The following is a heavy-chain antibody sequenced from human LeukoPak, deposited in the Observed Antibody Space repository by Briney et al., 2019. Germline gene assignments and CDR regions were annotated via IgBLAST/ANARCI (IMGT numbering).Heavy chain of an antibody. D-gene: IGHD6-13*01. CDR1: GGTFSSYA. CDR3: ARGYPLSTTAAGTYFQH. J-gene: IGHJ1*01. Sequence: ASVKVSCKASGGTFSSYAISWVRQAPGQGLEWMGRINPNSGGTNYAQKFQGRVTMTRDTSISTAYMELSRLRSDDTAVYYCARGYPLSTTAAGTYFQHWGQGTLVTVSS. CDR2: INPNSGGT. V-gene: IGHV1-2*02.